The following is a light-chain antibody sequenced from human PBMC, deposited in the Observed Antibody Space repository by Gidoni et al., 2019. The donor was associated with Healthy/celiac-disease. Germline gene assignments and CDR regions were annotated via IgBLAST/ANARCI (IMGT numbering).Light chain of an antibody. CDR2: GNS. CDR3: QSYDSSLSGFWV. J-gene: IGLJ3*02. CDR1: SPNIGAGYD. V-gene: IGLV1-40*01. Sequence: QSVLTQPPSVSRAPGQRVTISCTGSSPNIGAGYDVHWYQQLPGTAPKPPIYGNSNRPSGVPDRFSGSKSGTSASLAITGLQAEDEADYYCQSYDSSLSGFWVFGGGTKLTVL.